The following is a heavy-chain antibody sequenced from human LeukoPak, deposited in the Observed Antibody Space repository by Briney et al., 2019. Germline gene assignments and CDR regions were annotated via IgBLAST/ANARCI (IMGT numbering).Heavy chain of an antibody. J-gene: IGHJ6*02. V-gene: IGHV1-24*01. CDR3: ARLRNYDFWSGYPPNYGMDV. CDR1: GYTLTELS. D-gene: IGHD3-3*01. CDR2: FDPEDGET. Sequence: ASVKVSCKVSGYTLTELSMHWVRQAPGKGLEWMGGFDPEDGETIYAQKFQGRVAITRDTSASTAYMELSSLRSEDTAVYYCARLRNYDFWSGYPPNYGMDVWGQGTTVTVSS.